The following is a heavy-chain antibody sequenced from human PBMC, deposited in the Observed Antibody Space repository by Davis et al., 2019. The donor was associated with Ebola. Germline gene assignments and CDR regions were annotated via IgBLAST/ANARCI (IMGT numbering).Heavy chain of an antibody. V-gene: IGHV3-9*01. CDR2: ISWNSGSI. J-gene: IGHJ4*02. CDR3: AKGYYDFWSGYYPFDY. CDR1: GFTFDDYA. D-gene: IGHD3-3*01. Sequence: SLRLSCAASGFTFDDYAMHWVRQAPGKGLEWVSGISWNSGSIGYADSVKGRFTISRDNAKNSLYLQMNSLRAEDTALYYCAKGYYDFWSGYYPFDYWGQGTLVTVSS.